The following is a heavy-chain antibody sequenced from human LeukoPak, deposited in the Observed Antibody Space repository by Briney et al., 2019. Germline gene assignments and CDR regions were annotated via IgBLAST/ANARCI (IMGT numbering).Heavy chain of an antibody. CDR1: GGSISSGGYY. J-gene: IGHJ4*02. V-gene: IGHV4-30-2*01. Sequence: SETLSLTCTVSGGSISSGGYYWSWIRQPPGKGLEWIGYIYHSGSTYYNPSLKSRVTISVDRSKNQFSLKLSSVTAADTAVYYCARESSGYYYDVDYWGQGTLVTVSS. CDR3: ARESSGYYYDVDY. D-gene: IGHD3-22*01. CDR2: IYHSGST.